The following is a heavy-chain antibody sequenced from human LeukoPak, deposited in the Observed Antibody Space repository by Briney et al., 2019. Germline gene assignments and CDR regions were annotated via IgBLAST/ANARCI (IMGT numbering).Heavy chain of an antibody. CDR1: GYTFTNYG. V-gene: IGHV1-18*01. D-gene: IGHD6-19*01. CDR2: ISGYNGDT. J-gene: IGHJ2*01. CDR3: ARDPSNTSGRFWYLDV. Sequence: ASVKVSCKASGYTFTNYGVSWVRQAPGQGLEWMGWISGYNGDTKYAQKFQGRVTMTTETSTSTAYMELWSLRSDDTAVYYCARDPSNTSGRFWYLDVWGRGTLVTVSA.